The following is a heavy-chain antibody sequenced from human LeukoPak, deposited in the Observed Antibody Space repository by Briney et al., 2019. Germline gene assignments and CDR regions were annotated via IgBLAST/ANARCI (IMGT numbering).Heavy chain of an antibody. Sequence: ASVKVSCKVSGYTLTELSMHWVRQAPGKGLEWMGGFDPEDGETIYAQKFQGRVTITADKSTSTAYMELSSLRSEDTAVYYCARADPNWYFDLWGRGTLVTVSS. CDR2: FDPEDGET. J-gene: IGHJ2*01. V-gene: IGHV1-24*01. CDR1: GYTLTELS. CDR3: ARADPNWYFDL.